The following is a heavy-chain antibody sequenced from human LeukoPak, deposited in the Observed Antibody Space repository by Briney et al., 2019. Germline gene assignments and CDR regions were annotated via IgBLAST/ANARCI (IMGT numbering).Heavy chain of an antibody. CDR1: GGSLSGYY. J-gene: IGHJ4*02. V-gene: IGHV4-34*01. CDR2: INHSGST. Sequence: PSETLSLTCAVYGGSLSGYYWSWIRQPPGKGLEWIGEINHSGSTNYNPSLKSRVTISVDTSKNQFSLKLSSVTAADTAVYYCARVPDYPDYWGQGTLVTVSS. CDR3: ARVPDYPDY. D-gene: IGHD4-11*01.